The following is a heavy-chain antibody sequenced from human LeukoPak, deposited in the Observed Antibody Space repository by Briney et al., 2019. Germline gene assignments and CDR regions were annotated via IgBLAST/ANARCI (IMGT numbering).Heavy chain of an antibody. J-gene: IGHJ3*02. CDR1: GFTFSSYW. V-gene: IGHV3-74*01. CDR2: INSDGSST. CDR3: ASAYGSGSNAFDI. Sequence: PGGSLRLSCAASGFTFSSYWMHWVRQAPGKGLVWVSRINSDGSSTSFADSVKGRFTISRDNAKNTLYLQMNSLRAEDTAVYYCASAYGSGSNAFDIWGQGTMVTVSS. D-gene: IGHD3-10*01.